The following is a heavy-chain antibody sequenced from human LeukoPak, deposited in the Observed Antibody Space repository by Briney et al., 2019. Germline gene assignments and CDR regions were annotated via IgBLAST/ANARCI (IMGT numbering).Heavy chain of an antibody. V-gene: IGHV1-69*04. CDR1: GGTFSSYA. CDR3: ARDGDYSPNDY. J-gene: IGHJ4*02. CDR2: IVPILGIA. Sequence: GASVKVSCKASGGTFSSYAISWVRQAPGQGLEWMGRIVPILGIANYAQTFQGRVTITADKSTSTAYMELSSLRSEDTAVYYCARDGDYSPNDYWGQGTLVTVSS. D-gene: IGHD4-11*01.